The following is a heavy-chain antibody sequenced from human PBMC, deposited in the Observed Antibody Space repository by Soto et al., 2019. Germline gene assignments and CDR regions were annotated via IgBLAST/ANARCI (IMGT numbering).Heavy chain of an antibody. CDR1: GYTFTSYY. CDR2: MNPNSGNT. Sequence: ASVKVSCKASGYTFTSYYMNWVRQATGQGLEWMGWMNPNSGNTGYAQKFQGRVTMTRNTSISTAYMELSSLRSEDTAVYYCARVDYYGSGSYYKMTGYYYYMDVWGKGTTVTVSS. CDR3: ARVDYYGSGSYYKMTGYYYYMDV. D-gene: IGHD3-10*01. V-gene: IGHV1-8*02. J-gene: IGHJ6*03.